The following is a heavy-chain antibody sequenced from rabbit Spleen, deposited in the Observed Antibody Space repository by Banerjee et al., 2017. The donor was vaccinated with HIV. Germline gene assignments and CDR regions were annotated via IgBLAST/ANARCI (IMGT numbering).Heavy chain of an antibody. CDR2: IYPDGSGST. Sequence: QLLEGARGDIVQPWAFLTLTRTSFGFPLRPSYYLFWVRQAPGKGLEWIGCIYPDGSGSTAYASWAKGRFTISKTSSTTVTLQMTSLTAADTATYVCARGSAAMTMVITGYYLNLWGPGTLVTVS. D-gene: IGHD2-1*01. V-gene: IGHV1S40*01. CDR1: GFPLRPSYY. CDR3: ARGSAAMTMVITGYYLNL. J-gene: IGHJ4*01.